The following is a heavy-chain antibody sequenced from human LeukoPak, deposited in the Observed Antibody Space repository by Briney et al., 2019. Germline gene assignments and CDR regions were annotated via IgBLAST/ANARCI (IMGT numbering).Heavy chain of an antibody. Sequence: GGSLRLSCAASGFTFSSYAMSWVRQAPGKGLEWVSAISGSGGSTYYADSVKGRFTISRDNSKNTLYLQMNSLRAEDTAVYYCAKDGGYCSSTSCYAYFYYMDVWGKGTTVTVSS. V-gene: IGHV3-23*01. CDR1: GFTFSSYA. CDR3: AKDGGYCSSTSCYAYFYYMDV. D-gene: IGHD2-2*01. J-gene: IGHJ6*03. CDR2: ISGSGGST.